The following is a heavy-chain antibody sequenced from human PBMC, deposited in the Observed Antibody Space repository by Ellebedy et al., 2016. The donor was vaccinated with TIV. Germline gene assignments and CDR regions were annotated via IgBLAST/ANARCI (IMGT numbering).Heavy chain of an antibody. V-gene: IGHV3-7*04. CDR1: GFTFRSYW. Sequence: PGGSLRLSCAVSGFTFRSYWISWVRQAQGKGLEWVANLKQDGSEKYYVDSVKVRFTISREHVKKSLDLQMNSLRDHDTAVSYCARARCSNFDCHIPGYWGQGTLATVSS. D-gene: IGHD2-2*01. J-gene: IGHJ4*02. CDR2: LKQDGSEK. CDR3: ARARCSNFDCHIPGY.